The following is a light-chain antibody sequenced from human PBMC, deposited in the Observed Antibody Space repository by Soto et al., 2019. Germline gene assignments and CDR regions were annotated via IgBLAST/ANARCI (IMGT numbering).Light chain of an antibody. CDR3: SSDTSSSTLMV. Sequence: QSALTQPASVSGSPGQSITLSCTGTSSDVGGYNYVSWYQQHTGKAPKLMIYDVSNRHSGVANPFSGSKSGNTAALTLSGLQAEDEADYYYSSDTSSSTLMVFGGGTKLTVL. CDR2: DVS. V-gene: IGLV2-14*01. CDR1: SSDVGGYNY. J-gene: IGLJ2*01.